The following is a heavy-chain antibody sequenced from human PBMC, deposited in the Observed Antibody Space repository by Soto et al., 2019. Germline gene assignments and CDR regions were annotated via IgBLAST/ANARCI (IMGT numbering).Heavy chain of an antibody. CDR2: IDTSGTT. CDR1: GGSISSYY. Sequence: QVQVQESGPGLVKPSETLSLTCTVSGGSISSYYVSWIRQSAGKGLEWIGRIDTSGTTNYNPSLKSRVTMSVDASKNQFSLTLSSVTAADTAVYFCMKAHESGDFLGMSVWGPGTTVTVSS. D-gene: IGHD3-10*01. CDR3: MKAHESGDFLGMSV. J-gene: IGHJ6*02. V-gene: IGHV4-4*07.